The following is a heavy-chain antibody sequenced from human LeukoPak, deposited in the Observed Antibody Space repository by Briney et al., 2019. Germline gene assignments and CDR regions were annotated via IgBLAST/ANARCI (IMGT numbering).Heavy chain of an antibody. CDR3: ARSPHYYDSSSPKDWFDP. Sequence: ASVKVSCKASGYTFTSYAISWVRQAPGQGLEWMGWIRAHNGDTNHAQQLQGRVTMTTDTSTRTAYMELRSLRSEDTAVYYCARSPHYYDSSSPKDWFDPWGQGTLVTVSS. V-gene: IGHV1-18*01. D-gene: IGHD3-22*01. CDR1: GYTFTSYA. J-gene: IGHJ5*02. CDR2: IRAHNGDT.